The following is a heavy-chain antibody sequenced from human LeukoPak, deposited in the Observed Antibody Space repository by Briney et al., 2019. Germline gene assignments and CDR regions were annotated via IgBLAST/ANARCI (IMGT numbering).Heavy chain of an antibody. CDR2: INPSGGTT. D-gene: IGHD3-22*01. CDR1: AYSY. CDR3: AREHYDSSGSLDY. Sequence: ASVKVSCKASAYSYMHWVRQAPGQGLEWMGIINPSGGTTNYAQRFQGRVTMTRDTSTSTVYMELSSLRSEDTAVYYCAREHYDSSGSLDYWGQGTLVTVSS. J-gene: IGHJ4*02. V-gene: IGHV1-46*01.